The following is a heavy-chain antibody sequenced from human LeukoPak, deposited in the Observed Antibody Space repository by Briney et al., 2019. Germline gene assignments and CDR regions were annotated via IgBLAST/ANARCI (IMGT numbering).Heavy chain of an antibody. Sequence: ASVKVSCKASGYTFTSYDINWARQATGQGLEWMGWMNPNSGNTGYAQKFQGRVTMTRNTSISTAYMELTSLRSEDTAVYYCASQGRYCSGGSCQNFDYWGQGTLVTVSS. CDR2: MNPNSGNT. V-gene: IGHV1-8*01. CDR3: ASQGRYCSGGSCQNFDY. CDR1: GYTFTSYD. D-gene: IGHD2-15*01. J-gene: IGHJ4*02.